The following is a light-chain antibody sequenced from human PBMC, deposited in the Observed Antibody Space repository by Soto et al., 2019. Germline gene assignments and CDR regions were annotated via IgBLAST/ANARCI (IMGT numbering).Light chain of an antibody. CDR1: QSVSSK. CDR3: QQRSNWPPIP. Sequence: EIVMNQSPATLSVSTGERATLSCRASQSVSSKLAWYQQKPGQAPRLLIYAASSRATGIPDRFSGSGSGTDFTLTINSLEPEDFAVYYCQQRSNWPPIPFGQGTRLEIK. CDR2: AAS. J-gene: IGKJ5*01. V-gene: IGKV3-11*01.